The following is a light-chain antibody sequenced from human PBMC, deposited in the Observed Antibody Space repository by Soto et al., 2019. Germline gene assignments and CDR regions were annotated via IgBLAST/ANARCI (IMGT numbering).Light chain of an antibody. J-gene: IGLJ2*01. Sequence: NFLLTQPHSVSESPGKTVTISCTRSSGSIASNYVQWYQQRPGSAPTTVIYEDNQRPSGVPDRFSGSIDSSSNSASLTIAGLKTEDEADYSWQSYDSSYVVFGGGTKLTVL. CDR3: QSYDSSYVV. CDR1: SGSIASNY. V-gene: IGLV6-57*04. CDR2: EDN.